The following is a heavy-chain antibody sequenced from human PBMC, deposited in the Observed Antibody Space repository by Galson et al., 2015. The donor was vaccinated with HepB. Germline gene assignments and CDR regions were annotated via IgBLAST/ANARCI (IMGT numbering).Heavy chain of an antibody. CDR3: ARWGSGWSYYYYYMDV. V-gene: IGHV1-18*01. CDR1: GYTFTSYG. J-gene: IGHJ6*03. CDR2: ISAYNGNT. Sequence: SVKVSCKASGYTFTSYGISWVRQAPGQGLEWMGWISAYNGNTNYAQKLQGRVTMTTDTSTSTAYMELRSLRSDDTAVYYCARWGSGWSYYYYYMDVWGKGTTVTVSS. D-gene: IGHD6-19*01.